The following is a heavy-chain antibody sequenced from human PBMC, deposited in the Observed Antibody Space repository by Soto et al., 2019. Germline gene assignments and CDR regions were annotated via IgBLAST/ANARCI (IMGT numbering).Heavy chain of an antibody. CDR2: INHSGST. Sequence: SETLSLTCAVYGGSFSGYYWSWIRQPPGKGLGWIGEINHSGSTNYNPSLKSRVTISVDTSRNQFSLKLSSVTAADTAVYYCAGPRVGATTRTFDYWGQGTLVTVYS. CDR3: AGPRVGATTRTFDY. V-gene: IGHV4-34*01. D-gene: IGHD1-26*01. CDR1: GGSFSGYY. J-gene: IGHJ4*02.